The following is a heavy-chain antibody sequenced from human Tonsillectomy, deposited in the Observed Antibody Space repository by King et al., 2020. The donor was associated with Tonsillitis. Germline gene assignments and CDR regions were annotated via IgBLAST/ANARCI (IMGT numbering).Heavy chain of an antibody. J-gene: IGHJ4*02. D-gene: IGHD3-22*01. CDR3: ARDALTDSSGYYYSDFDY. CDR2: IKRDGSEK. CDR1: GFTFSSYW. V-gene: IGHV3-7*01. Sequence: VQLVESGGGLVQPGGSLRLSCAASGFTFSSYWMSWFRQVPGKGLVWVANIKRDGSEKDNVDSVKGRFTLSRDNAKNSLYLQMNSLRAEDTAVDYCARDALTDSSGYYYSDFDYWGQGTLVTVSS.